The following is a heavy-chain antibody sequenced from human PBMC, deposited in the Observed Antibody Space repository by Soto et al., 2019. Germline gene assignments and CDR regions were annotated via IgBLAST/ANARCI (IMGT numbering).Heavy chain of an antibody. CDR2: INPNTGVT. Sequence: ASGRVDCKASGYTFTASVIDWLRQAPGQGLEWMGWINPNTGVTNYAQKFQDRVTLTRDTSISTAYMEVSSLRSDDTAVYYCARRSRVTPTAATLSFDSWGPGTLVNVSS. CDR1: GYTFTASV. D-gene: IGHD1-1*01. V-gene: IGHV1-2*02. J-gene: IGHJ4*02. CDR3: ARRSRVTPTAATLSFDS.